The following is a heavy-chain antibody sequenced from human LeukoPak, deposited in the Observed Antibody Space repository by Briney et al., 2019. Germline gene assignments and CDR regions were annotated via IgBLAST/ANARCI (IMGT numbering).Heavy chain of an antibody. J-gene: IGHJ2*01. Sequence: SETLSLTCTVSGGSISSGSYYWSWIRQPAGKGLEWIGRIYTSGSTNYNPSLKSRVTISVDTSKNQFSLKLSSVTAADTAVYYCARDRRSGGDYYDFWSGYHYWYFDLWGRGTLVTVSS. CDR3: ARDRRSGGDYYDFWSGYHYWYFDL. V-gene: IGHV4-61*02. CDR1: GGSISSGSYY. D-gene: IGHD3-3*01. CDR2: IYTSGST.